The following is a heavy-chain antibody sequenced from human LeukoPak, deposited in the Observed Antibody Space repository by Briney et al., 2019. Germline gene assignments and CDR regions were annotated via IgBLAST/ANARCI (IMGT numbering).Heavy chain of an antibody. CDR3: ARGAPKEIQLWLRLRGVAFDI. CDR2: INHSGST. V-gene: IGHV4-34*01. J-gene: IGHJ3*02. D-gene: IGHD5-18*01. Sequence: SETLSLTCAVYGGSFSGYYWSWIRQPPGKGLEWIGEINHSGSTNYNPSLKSRVTISVDTSKNQFSLKLNSVTAADTAVYYCARGAPKEIQLWLRLRGVAFDIWGQGAMVTVSS. CDR1: GGSFSGYY.